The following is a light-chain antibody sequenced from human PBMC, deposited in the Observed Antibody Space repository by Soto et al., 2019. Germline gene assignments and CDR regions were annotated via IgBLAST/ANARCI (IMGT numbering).Light chain of an antibody. J-gene: IGLJ3*02. CDR2: GNS. V-gene: IGLV1-40*01. CDR1: SSNIGAGYH. Sequence: QSVLTQPPSVSGAPGQRVTISCTGSSSNIGAGYHVHWYQQLPGTAPKLLIYGNSNRPSGVPDRFSGSKSGTSASLAITGLEAEDGADYYCLSYDSSLSGSVFGGGTKLTVL. CDR3: LSYDSSLSGSV.